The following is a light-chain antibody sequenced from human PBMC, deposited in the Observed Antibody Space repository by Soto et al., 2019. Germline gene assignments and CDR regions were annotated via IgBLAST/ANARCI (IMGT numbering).Light chain of an antibody. CDR3: QQSYSTPRT. CDR1: QSISSY. Sequence: DIQMTQSPSSLSASVGDRVTITCRASQSISSYLNWYQQKPGKAPKLLIYAASSLQCGVPSRFSGSGSGTDCSLTISSLQSKGFETYYCQQSYSTPRTFGQGTKLEIK. CDR2: AAS. V-gene: IGKV1-39*01. J-gene: IGKJ2*01.